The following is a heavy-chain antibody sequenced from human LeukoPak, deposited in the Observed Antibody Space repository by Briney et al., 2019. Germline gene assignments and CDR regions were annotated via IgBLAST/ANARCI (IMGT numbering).Heavy chain of an antibody. CDR3: ARDQSIAGPTTADY. J-gene: IGHJ4*02. CDR2: INTDGSNT. D-gene: IGHD1-26*01. Sequence: GGSLRLSCAASGFTFSSLWMHWVRQAPGKGLVWASRINTDGSNTIYADSVKGRFTISRDNAKNTLYLQMNSLRAEDTAVYYCARDQSIAGPTTADYWGQGTLVTVSS. CDR1: GFTFSSLW. V-gene: IGHV3-74*01.